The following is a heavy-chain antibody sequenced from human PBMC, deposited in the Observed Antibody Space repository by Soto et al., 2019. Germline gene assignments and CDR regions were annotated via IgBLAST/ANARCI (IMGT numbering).Heavy chain of an antibody. CDR2: IIPILGIA. CDR1: GGTFSNYA. Sequence: ASVKVSCKVSGGTFSNYAIDWVRQAPGQGLEWMGRIIPILGIANYAQKFQGRVTITADKSTSTAYMELSSLRSEDTAVYYCAESPGGCSSTSCYDGADAFDIWGQGTMVTVSS. CDR3: AESPGGCSSTSCYDGADAFDI. J-gene: IGHJ3*02. V-gene: IGHV1-69*04. D-gene: IGHD2-2*01.